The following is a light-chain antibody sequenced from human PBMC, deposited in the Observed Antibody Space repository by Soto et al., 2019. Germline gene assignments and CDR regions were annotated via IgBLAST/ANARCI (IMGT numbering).Light chain of an antibody. CDR1: QGISNY. V-gene: IGKV1-27*01. J-gene: IGKJ1*01. CDR2: AAS. Sequence: DIQMTQSPSSLSASVRDRVTITCRASQGISNYLAWYQQKPGKVPKLLIYAASTLQSGGPSRFSVSGSKTGFTLAISSLQPQDVATYYSQKYDSAPWTFGQWTKVDIK. CDR3: QKYDSAPWT.